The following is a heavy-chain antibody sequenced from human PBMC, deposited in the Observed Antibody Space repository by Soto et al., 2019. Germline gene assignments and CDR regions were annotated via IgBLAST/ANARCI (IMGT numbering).Heavy chain of an antibody. V-gene: IGHV1-2*02. J-gene: IGHJ5*02. Sequence: QVHLVQSGAEVKKPGASVKVSCKASGYSFTDYYMHWVRQAPGQGLEWMGWINTKTGGTNYAQRVQGRVTMTGDTSINTAYMELSRLRSDDTAVYYCVRVGPTGWFDPWGQGTVVNVSS. CDR1: GYSFTDYY. CDR3: VRVGPTGWFDP. CDR2: INTKTGGT.